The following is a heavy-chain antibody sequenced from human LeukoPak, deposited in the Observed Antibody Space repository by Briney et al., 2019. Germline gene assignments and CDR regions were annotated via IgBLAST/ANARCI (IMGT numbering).Heavy chain of an antibody. J-gene: IGHJ3*02. V-gene: IGHV1-8*01. CDR1: GYTFTSYD. D-gene: IGHD3-10*01. CDR2: MNPNSGNT. CDR3: AREWLWFGEVIYAFDI. Sequence: GASVKVSCKASGYTFTSYDINWVRQATGQGLEWMGWMNPNSGNTGYAQKFQGRVTMTRNTSISTAYMELSSLRSEDTAVYYCAREWLWFGEVIYAFDIWGQGTMVTVSS.